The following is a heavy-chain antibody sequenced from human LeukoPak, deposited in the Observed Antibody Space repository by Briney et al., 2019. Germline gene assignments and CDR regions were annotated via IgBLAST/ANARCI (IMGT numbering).Heavy chain of an antibody. CDR2: IRSKAYGGTT. J-gene: IGHJ4*02. D-gene: IGHD3-3*01. Sequence: GGSLRLSCTASGFTFGDYAMSWYRQAPGKGLEWVGFIRSKAYGGTTEYAASVKGRFTISRDDSKSIAYLQMNSLKTEDTAVYYCTRGASFDFWSGYRHYFDYWGQGTLVTVSS. V-gene: IGHV3-49*03. CDR1: GFTFGDYA. CDR3: TRGASFDFWSGYRHYFDY.